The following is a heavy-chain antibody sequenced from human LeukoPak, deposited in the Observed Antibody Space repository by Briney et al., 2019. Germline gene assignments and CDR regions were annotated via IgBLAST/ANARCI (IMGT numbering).Heavy chain of an antibody. Sequence: AGGSLRLSCAASGFTVSSNYMSWVRQAPGKGLGWVSVIYSGGSTYYADSVKGRFTISRDNSKNTLYLQMNSLRAEDTAVYYCARDWGSTYYYDSSGSPGDYWGQGTLVTVSS. J-gene: IGHJ4*02. CDR2: IYSGGST. V-gene: IGHV3-66*02. CDR3: ARDWGSTYYYDSSGSPGDY. D-gene: IGHD3-22*01. CDR1: GFTVSSNY.